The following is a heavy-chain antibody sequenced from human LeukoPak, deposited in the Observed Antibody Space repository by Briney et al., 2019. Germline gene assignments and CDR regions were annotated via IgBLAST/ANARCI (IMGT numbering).Heavy chain of an antibody. D-gene: IGHD3-10*01. V-gene: IGHV3-30-3*01. CDR3: ARALGGFGEHYFDY. Sequence: GRSLRLSCAASGLTFSTSAMHWVRQAPGKGLEWVAVISYDGGSEYYADSVKGRFTISRGNSKNTLYLQMNSLRAEDSAMYYCARALGGFGEHYFDYWGQGTLVTVSS. CDR2: ISYDGGSE. CDR1: GLTFSTSA. J-gene: IGHJ4*02.